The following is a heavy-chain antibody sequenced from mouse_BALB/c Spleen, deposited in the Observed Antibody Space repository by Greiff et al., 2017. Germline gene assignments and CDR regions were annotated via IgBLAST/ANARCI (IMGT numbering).Heavy chain of an antibody. CDR3: ARSTDSSGYPWFAY. CDR1: GYSITSDYA. J-gene: IGHJ3*01. V-gene: IGHV3-2*02. D-gene: IGHD3-2*01. Sequence: EVQLVESGPGLVKPSQSLSLTCTVTGYSITSDYAWNWIRQFPGNKLEWMGYISYSGSTSYNPSLKSRISITRDTSKNQFFLQLNSVTTEDTATYYCARSTDSSGYPWFAYWGQGTLVTVSA. CDR2: ISYSGST.